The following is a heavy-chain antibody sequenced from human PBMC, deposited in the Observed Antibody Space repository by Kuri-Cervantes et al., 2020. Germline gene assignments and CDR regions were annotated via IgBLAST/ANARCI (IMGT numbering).Heavy chain of an antibody. CDR1: GFTFSNYA. CDR2: ISGSGGST. J-gene: IGHJ4*02. Sequence: GESLKISCAASGFTFSNYAMSWVRQAPGKGLEWVSAISGSGGSTYYADSVKGRFTISRDNSKNTLYLQMNSLRAEDTAVHYCAKDSSGWREEYFDYWGQGTLVTVSS. CDR3: AKDSSGWREEYFDY. V-gene: IGHV3-23*01. D-gene: IGHD6-19*01.